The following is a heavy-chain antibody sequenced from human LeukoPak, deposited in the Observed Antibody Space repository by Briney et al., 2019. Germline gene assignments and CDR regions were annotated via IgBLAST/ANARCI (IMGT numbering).Heavy chain of an antibody. CDR1: GYSISSGYY. V-gene: IGHV4-38-2*02. CDR3: ARGGFYYDSSGLGFDY. D-gene: IGHD3-22*01. J-gene: IGHJ4*02. CDR2: INHSGST. Sequence: SETLSLTCTVSGYSISSGYYWSWIRQPPGKGLEWIGEINHSGSTNYNPSLKSRVTISVDTSKNQFSLKLSSVTAADTAVYYCARGGFYYDSSGLGFDYWGQGTLVTVSS.